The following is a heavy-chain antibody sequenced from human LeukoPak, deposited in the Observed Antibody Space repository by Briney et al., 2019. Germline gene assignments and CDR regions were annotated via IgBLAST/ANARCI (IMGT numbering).Heavy chain of an antibody. CDR1: GFTFSDYY. CDR2: ISSSGSTI. Sequence: PGGSLRPSCAASGFTFSDYYMGWIRQAPGKGLEWVSYISSSGSTIYYADSVKGRFTISRDSARNSLYLQMNSLRAEDTAVYYCARPQTYCSTTSCHVGEYYFDHWGQGTLVTVSS. CDR3: ARPQTYCSTTSCHVGEYYFDH. J-gene: IGHJ4*02. V-gene: IGHV3-11*04. D-gene: IGHD2-2*01.